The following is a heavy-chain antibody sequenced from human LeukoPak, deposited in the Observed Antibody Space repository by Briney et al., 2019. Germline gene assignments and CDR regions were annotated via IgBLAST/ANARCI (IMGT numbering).Heavy chain of an antibody. V-gene: IGHV3-30-3*01. D-gene: IGHD2-15*01. CDR1: GFTFSSYA. Sequence: GGSLRLSCAASGFTFSSYAMHWVRQAPGKGLEWVAVISYDGSNKYYADSVKGRFTISRDNFKSTLYLQMNSLRAEDTAVYYCARQRRYCSGDNCYQRTFDYWGQGTLVTVSS. CDR2: ISYDGSNK. J-gene: IGHJ4*02. CDR3: ARQRRYCSGDNCYQRTFDY.